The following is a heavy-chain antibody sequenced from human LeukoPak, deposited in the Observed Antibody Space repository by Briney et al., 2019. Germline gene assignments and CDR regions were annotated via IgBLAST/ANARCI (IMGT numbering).Heavy chain of an antibody. D-gene: IGHD4-17*01. V-gene: IGHV1-69*04. CDR1: GGTFSSYT. CDR3: ARDRLDYGDYVEVDY. Sequence: SVKVSCEASGGTFSSYTISWVRQAPGQGLEWMGRIIPILGIANYAQKFHGRVTINADKSTSTAYMELSSLRSEDTAVYYCARDRLDYGDYVEVDYWGQGTLVTVSS. J-gene: IGHJ4*02. CDR2: IIPILGIA.